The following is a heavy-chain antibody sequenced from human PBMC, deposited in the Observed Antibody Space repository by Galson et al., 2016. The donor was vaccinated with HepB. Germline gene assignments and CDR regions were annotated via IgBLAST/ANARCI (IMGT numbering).Heavy chain of an antibody. J-gene: IGHJ3*01. CDR1: GFTFRTSW. Sequence: SLRLSCAVSGFTFRTSWMSWVRQPPGKGPEWVANINPDGSQTYYVDSVKGRFNISKDHAKNSLYLRMNSLRADDTAVYYCARDPMRFAFDLWGQGTMVTVSS. CDR3: ARDPMRFAFDL. V-gene: IGHV3-7*01. CDR2: INPDGSQT.